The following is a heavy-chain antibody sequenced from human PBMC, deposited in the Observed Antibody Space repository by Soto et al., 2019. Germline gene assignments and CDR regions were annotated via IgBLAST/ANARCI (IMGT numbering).Heavy chain of an antibody. Sequence: EVQLVESGGGLVQPGGSLRLSCAASGFTFSSYSMNWVRQAPGKGLEWVSYISSSSSTIYYADSVKGRFTISRDNAKNSLYLQMNSLRDEDTVVYYCAIDQAFWSGYPNAAFDYWGQGTLVTVSS. D-gene: IGHD3-3*01. CDR1: GFTFSSYS. CDR2: ISSSSSTI. CDR3: AIDQAFWSGYPNAAFDY. J-gene: IGHJ4*02. V-gene: IGHV3-48*02.